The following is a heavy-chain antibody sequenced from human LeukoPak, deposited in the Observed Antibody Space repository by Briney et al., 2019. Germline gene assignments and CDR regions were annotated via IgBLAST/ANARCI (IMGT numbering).Heavy chain of an antibody. V-gene: IGHV3-30*12. CDR1: GFIFNTYV. J-gene: IGHJ4*02. CDR3: ARGREAAAGDY. Sequence: GGSLRLSCAASGFIFNTYVMHWVRQAPGKGLEWVAVISYDGSNKYYADSVKGRFTISRDNAKNTLYLQMNSLRAEDTAVYYCARGREAAAGDYWGQGTLVTVSS. CDR2: ISYDGSNK. D-gene: IGHD6-13*01.